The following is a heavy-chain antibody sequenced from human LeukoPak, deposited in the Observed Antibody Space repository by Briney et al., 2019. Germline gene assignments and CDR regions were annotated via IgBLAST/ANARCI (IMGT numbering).Heavy chain of an antibody. CDR2: IKQDGSEK. V-gene: IGHV3-7*01. J-gene: IGHJ3*02. CDR1: EFTFPMYW. D-gene: IGHD4-23*01. Sequence: PGGSLRLSCAASEFTFPMYWMSWVRQAPGKGLEWVADIKQDGSEKYYVDSVKGRFTISRDNAKNSLYLQMNSLRAEDTAVYYCARGQDTVVTSRDAFDIWGQGTMVTVSS. CDR3: ARGQDTVVTSRDAFDI.